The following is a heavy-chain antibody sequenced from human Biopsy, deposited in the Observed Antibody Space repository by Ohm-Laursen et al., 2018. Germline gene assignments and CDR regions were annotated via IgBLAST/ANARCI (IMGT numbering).Heavy chain of an antibody. J-gene: IGHJ6*02. D-gene: IGHD2/OR15-2a*01. CDR3: ARATNSTGWPYYYFYGMDV. CDR1: GGPISSDY. V-gene: IGHV4-59*01. CDR2: IYYSGST. Sequence: GTLSLTCTVSGGPISSDYWSWMRQTPGKGLEWIGYIYYSGSTNYNPSLKSRVTISVDTSKNQFSLRLNSVTAADTAVYYCARATNSTGWPYYYFYGMDVWGQGTTVTVSS.